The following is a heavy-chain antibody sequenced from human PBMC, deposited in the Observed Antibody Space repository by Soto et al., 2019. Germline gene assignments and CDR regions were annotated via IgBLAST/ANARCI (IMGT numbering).Heavy chain of an antibody. V-gene: IGHV3-33*01. CDR3: AGDYTSTGYGLVY. J-gene: IGHJ4*02. CDR1: GFTFSRHG. D-gene: IGHD6-25*01. CDR2: IWYDGSNE. Sequence: QVQLVESGGGVVQPGRSLRLSCAASGFTFSRHGMHWVRQAPGKGLEWVAIIWYDGSNEYYADSVRGRFTISRDNSKNTLYLQMSSLRVDDTAVYYCAGDYTSTGYGLVYWGQGALVTVSS.